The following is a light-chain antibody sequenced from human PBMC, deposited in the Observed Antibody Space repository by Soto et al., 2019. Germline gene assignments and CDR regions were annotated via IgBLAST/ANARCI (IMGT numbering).Light chain of an antibody. CDR3: SSYTSTNHVV. CDR1: SRDVGGYNY. V-gene: IGLV2-14*01. Sequence: QSVLTQPASVTGSPGQSITISCTANSRDVGGYNYVSWYQQHPGKAPKLVIYEVTKRPSGVSNRFSGSKSGNTASLTISGLQAEDETDYYCSSYTSTNHVVFGGGT. CDR2: EVT. J-gene: IGLJ2*01.